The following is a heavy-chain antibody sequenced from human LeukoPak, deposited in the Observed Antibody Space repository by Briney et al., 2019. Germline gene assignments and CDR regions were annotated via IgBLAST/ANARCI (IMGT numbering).Heavy chain of an antibody. CDR3: ARALGSWRYYYYMDV. Sequence: GGSLRLSCAASGFTFSSYWRSWVRQAPGKGLEWVAIIKQDETEKYYVDSVKGRFTISRGNAKNSLYLQMNSLRAEDTALYYCARALGSWRYYYYMDVWGKGTTVTVSS. J-gene: IGHJ6*03. D-gene: IGHD3-10*01. CDR2: IKQDETEK. V-gene: IGHV3-7*03. CDR1: GFTFSSYW.